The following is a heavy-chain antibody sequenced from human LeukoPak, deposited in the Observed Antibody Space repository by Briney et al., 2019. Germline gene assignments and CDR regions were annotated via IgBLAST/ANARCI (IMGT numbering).Heavy chain of an antibody. V-gene: IGHV3-30-3*01. CDR3: ARDAPPSGY. Sequence: PGGSLRLSCAASGFTFSSYAMHWVRQAPGKGLEWVVVISYDGSNKYYADSVKGRFTISRDNSKNTLYLQMNSLRAEDTAVYYCARDAPPSGYWGQGTLVTVSS. CDR1: GFTFSSYA. D-gene: IGHD3-10*01. J-gene: IGHJ4*02. CDR2: ISYDGSNK.